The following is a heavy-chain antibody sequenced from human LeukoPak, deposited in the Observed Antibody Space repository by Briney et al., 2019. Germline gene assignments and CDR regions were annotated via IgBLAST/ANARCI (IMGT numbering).Heavy chain of an antibody. CDR1: GYTFTSYY. V-gene: IGHV1-46*01. J-gene: IGHJ4*02. CDR2: INPSGGST. CDR3: ARGTRIQLWLPQYFDY. D-gene: IGHD5-18*01. Sequence: ASVKVSCKASGYTFTSYYMHWVRQAPGQGLEWMGIINPSGGSTSYAQKFQGRVTMTRDMSTSTVYMELSSLRSEDTAVYYCARGTRIQLWLPQYFDYWGQGTLVTVSS.